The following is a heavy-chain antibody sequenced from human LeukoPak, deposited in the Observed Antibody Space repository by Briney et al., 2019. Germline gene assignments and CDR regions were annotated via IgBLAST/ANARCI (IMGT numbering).Heavy chain of an antibody. V-gene: IGHV3-21*01. CDR2: ISSSSSYI. CDR1: GFTFSSYW. D-gene: IGHD3-22*01. CDR3: ARDRSGHFTSYYYYGMDV. J-gene: IGHJ6*02. Sequence: GGSLRLSCAASGFTFSSYWMHWVRQAPGKGLEWVSSISSSSSYIYYADSVKGRFAISRDNAKNSLYLQMNSLRAEDTAVYYCARDRSGHFTSYYYYGMDVWGQGTTVTVSS.